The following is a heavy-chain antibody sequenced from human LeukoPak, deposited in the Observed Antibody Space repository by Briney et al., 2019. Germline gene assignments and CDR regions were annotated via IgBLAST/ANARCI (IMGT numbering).Heavy chain of an antibody. Sequence: GASVKVSCKASGYTFTGYYMHWVRQAPGQGLEWMGWINPNSGGTNYAQKFQGRVTMTRDTSISTAYMELSRLRSDDTAVYYCAKPTDDSNCGPYLDYGAQVTLVTVS. D-gene: IGHD4-4*01. CDR1: GYTFTGYY. V-gene: IGHV1-2*02. J-gene: IGHJ4*02. CDR3: AKPTDDSNCGPYLDY. CDR2: INPNSGGT.